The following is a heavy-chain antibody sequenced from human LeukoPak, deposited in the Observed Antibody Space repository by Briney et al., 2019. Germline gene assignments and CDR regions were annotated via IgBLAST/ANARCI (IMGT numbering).Heavy chain of an antibody. V-gene: IGHV4-59*01. D-gene: IGHD2-2*02. Sequence: SETLSLTCTVSGGSISSYYWSWIRQPPGKGLEWIGYIYYSGSTNYNPSLKGRVTISVDTSKNQFSLKLSSVTAADTAVYYCASGQGISAYNYWGQGTLVTVSS. CDR3: ASGQGISAYNY. J-gene: IGHJ4*02. CDR2: IYYSGST. CDR1: GGSISSYY.